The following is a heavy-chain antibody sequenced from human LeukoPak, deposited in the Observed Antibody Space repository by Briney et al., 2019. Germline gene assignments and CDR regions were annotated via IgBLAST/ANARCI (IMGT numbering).Heavy chain of an antibody. CDR1: GGSISSYY. J-gene: IGHJ4*02. Sequence: PSETLSLTCTVSGGSISSYYWSWIRQPPGKGLEWIGYIYYSGSTNYNPSLKSRVTISVDTSKNQFSLKLSSVTAADTAVYYCARDVRRDGLFDYWGQGTLVTASS. D-gene: IGHD5-24*01. V-gene: IGHV4-59*01. CDR2: IYYSGST. CDR3: ARDVRRDGLFDY.